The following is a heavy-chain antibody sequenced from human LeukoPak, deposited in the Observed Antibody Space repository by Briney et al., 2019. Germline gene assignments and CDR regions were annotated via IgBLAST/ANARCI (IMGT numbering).Heavy chain of an antibody. D-gene: IGHD3-3*01. CDR3: ARSLFLVDWFDH. CDR2: INHSGST. Sequence: KPSETLSLTCAVYGGSFNGYYWGWIRQPPGEGLGWIGEINHSGSTNYNPSLKSRVTISVDTSKNQFSLKLSSVTAADTAVYYCARSLFLVDWFDHWGQGTLATVSS. V-gene: IGHV4-34*01. CDR1: GGSFNGYY. J-gene: IGHJ5*02.